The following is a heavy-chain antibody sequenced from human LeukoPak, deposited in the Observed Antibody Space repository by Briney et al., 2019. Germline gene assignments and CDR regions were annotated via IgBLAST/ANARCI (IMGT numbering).Heavy chain of an antibody. CDR1: GYTFTSYG. CDR2: ISAYNGNT. CDR3: ARTSSSWHYYFDF. D-gene: IGHD6-13*01. Sequence: ASVKVSCKASGYTFTSYGNRWVRQAPGQGLEWMGWISAYNGNTNYAQKLQGRVTMTTDASTSTAYMELRSLRSDDTAVYYCARTSSSWHYYFDFWGQGTLVTVSS. J-gene: IGHJ4*02. V-gene: IGHV1-18*01.